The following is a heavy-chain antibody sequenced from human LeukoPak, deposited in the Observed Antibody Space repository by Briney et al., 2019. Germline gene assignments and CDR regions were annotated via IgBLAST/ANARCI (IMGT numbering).Heavy chain of an antibody. D-gene: IGHD4-17*01. V-gene: IGHV4-61*01. CDR1: GGSVSIGSYY. CDR2: IYYSGST. Sequence: SETLSLTCTVSGGSVSIGSYYWSWLRQPPGTGLEWIGYIYYSGSTYYNPSLKSRVTISVDTSKNQFSLKLSSVTAADTAVYYCARETVDTVTIDYWGQGTLVTVSS. J-gene: IGHJ4*02. CDR3: ARETVDTVTIDY.